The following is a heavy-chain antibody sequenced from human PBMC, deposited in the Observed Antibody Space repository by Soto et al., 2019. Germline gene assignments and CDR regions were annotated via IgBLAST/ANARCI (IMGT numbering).Heavy chain of an antibody. J-gene: IGHJ4*02. Sequence: GASVKVSCKASGYTFTSFDIIWVRQAPGQGLEWMGWISADNGDTKYVQKIQGRVTMTKDTSTSTAYKELRSLKSDDTAMYYCARVNNWNYAVAYWGQGTLVTVSS. CDR2: ISADNGDT. D-gene: IGHD1-7*01. CDR3: ARVNNWNYAVAY. CDR1: GYTFTSFD. V-gene: IGHV1-18*01.